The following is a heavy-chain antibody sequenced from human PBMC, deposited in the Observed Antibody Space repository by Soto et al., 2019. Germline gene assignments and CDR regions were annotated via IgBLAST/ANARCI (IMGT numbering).Heavy chain of an antibody. CDR3: TREKSGTTDY. D-gene: IGHD1-1*01. Sequence: GXSLILSCAVSGFTFSSYSMNCVRQAPGKGLEWVSYISSSSSTIYYADSVKGRFTISRDNAKNSLYLQMNSLRAEDTAVYYCTREKSGTTDYWGQGTLVTVSS. V-gene: IGHV3-48*01. CDR2: ISSSSSTI. J-gene: IGHJ4*02. CDR1: GFTFSSYS.